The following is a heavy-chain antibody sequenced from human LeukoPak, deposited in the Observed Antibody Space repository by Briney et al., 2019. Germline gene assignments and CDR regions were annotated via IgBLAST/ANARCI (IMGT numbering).Heavy chain of an antibody. CDR3: AGQARPGSAEGAFDI. V-gene: IGHV3-13*05. D-gene: IGHD2-2*01. J-gene: IGHJ3*02. Sequence: GGSLRLSCAASGFTFSSYAMSWVRQAPGKGLEWVSGISTAGDPYYLGSVKGRFTISRENAKNSFYLQMNSLRAGDTAVYYCAGQARPGSAEGAFDIWGQGTMVTVSS. CDR2: ISTAGDP. CDR1: GFTFSSYA.